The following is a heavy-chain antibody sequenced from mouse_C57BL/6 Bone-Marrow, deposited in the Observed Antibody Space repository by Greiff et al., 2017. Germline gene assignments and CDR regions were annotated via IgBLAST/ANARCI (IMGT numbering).Heavy chain of an antibody. V-gene: IGHV2-6*01. J-gene: IGHJ3*01. CDR3: ANRARCSYESSYGWFAY. CDR1: GFSLTGYG. CDR2: IWGVGST. Sequence: VKLVESGPGLVAPSQSLSITCTVSGFSLTGYGVDWVRQSPGKGLEWLGVIWGVGSTNYTSALKSRLSISPDNSKSQVLLKQNSLQTDDTAMDYCANRARCSYESSYGWFAYWGQGTLVTVSA. D-gene: IGHD1-1*01.